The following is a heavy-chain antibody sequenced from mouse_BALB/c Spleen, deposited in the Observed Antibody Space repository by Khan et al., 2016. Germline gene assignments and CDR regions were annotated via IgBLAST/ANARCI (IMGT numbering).Heavy chain of an antibody. J-gene: IGHJ1*01. Sequence: QVQLKQSGPGLVQPSQRLFITCTVSGFSLTSYGVNWVSQSPGKGLEWLGVIWRGGSRDSNEAFLSSLSISKDNSKCQVFFKTSSRQSHDTAVYYCARKRGTWGYWYFDVWGAGTTVTVSS. CDR2: IWRGGSR. V-gene: IGHV2-4-1*01. CDR1: GFSLTSYG. CDR3: ARKRGTWGYWYFDV.